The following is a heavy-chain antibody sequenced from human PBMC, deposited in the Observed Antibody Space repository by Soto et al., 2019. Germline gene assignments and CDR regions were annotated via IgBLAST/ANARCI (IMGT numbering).Heavy chain of an antibody. V-gene: IGHV4-31*03. CDR1: GGSISSGGYY. CDR3: ARDWSDYIAARPLGAFDI. CDR2: IYYSGST. Sequence: SETLSLTCTVSGGSISSGGYYWSWIRQHPGKGLEWIGYIYYSGSTYYNPSLKSRVTISVDTSKNQFSLKLSSVTAADTAVYYCARDWSDYIAARPLGAFDIWGQGTMVTVSS. J-gene: IGHJ3*02. D-gene: IGHD6-6*01.